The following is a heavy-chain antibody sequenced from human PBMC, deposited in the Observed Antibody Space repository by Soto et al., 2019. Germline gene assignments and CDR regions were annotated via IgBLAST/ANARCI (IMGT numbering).Heavy chain of an antibody. J-gene: IGHJ5*02. Sequence: SETLSLTCTVSGGSISSGGDYWSWIRQQPGKGLEWIGYIYHSGSTYYNPSLKSRVTISVDRSKNQFSLKLNSMTAADTAVYYCARVPTPWGQGTLVTVS. CDR2: IYHSGST. CDR1: GGSISSGGDY. CDR3: ARVPTP. V-gene: IGHV4-30-2*01. D-gene: IGHD1-1*01.